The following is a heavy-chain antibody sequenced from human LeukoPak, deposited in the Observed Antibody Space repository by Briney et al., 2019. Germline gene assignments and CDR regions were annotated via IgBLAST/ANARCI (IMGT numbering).Heavy chain of an antibody. D-gene: IGHD3-10*01. CDR2: IYPGDSDS. CDR1: GYSFTRYW. CDR3: ARTFGSGTYYNRGDAFDI. V-gene: IGHV5-51*01. Sequence: GESLKISCKGSGYSFTRYWIGWVRQMPGKGLEWMGIIYPGDSDSRYSPSFQGQVIISVDKSISTAYLQWSSLKASDTAMYYCARTFGSGTYYNRGDAFDIWGQGTMVTVS. J-gene: IGHJ3*02.